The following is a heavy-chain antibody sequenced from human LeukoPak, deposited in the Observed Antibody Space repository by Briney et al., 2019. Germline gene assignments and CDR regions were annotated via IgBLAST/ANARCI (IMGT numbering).Heavy chain of an antibody. V-gene: IGHV1-8*02. CDR1: GYTFTGYY. Sequence: ASVKVSCKASGYTFTGYYMHWVRQAPGQGLEWMGWMNPNSGNTGYAQKFQGRVTMTRNTSISTAYMELSSLRSEDTAVYYCARGWGSTSCPDYWGQGTLVTVSS. CDR3: ARGWGSTSCPDY. CDR2: MNPNSGNT. J-gene: IGHJ4*02. D-gene: IGHD2-2*01.